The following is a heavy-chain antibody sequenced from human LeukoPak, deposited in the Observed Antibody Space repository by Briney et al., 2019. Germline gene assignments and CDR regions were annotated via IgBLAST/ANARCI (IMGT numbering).Heavy chain of an antibody. Sequence: GGSLRLSCAAAGVTFSSYSMNLVRQAPGKGLEWVSSISSSSSYIYYADSVKGRFTISRDNAKNSLYLQMNSLRAEDTAVYYCAREDYYDSSGYYALFDYWGQGTLVTVSS. D-gene: IGHD3-22*01. CDR2: ISSSSSYI. J-gene: IGHJ4*02. CDR3: AREDYYDSSGYYALFDY. V-gene: IGHV3-21*01. CDR1: GVTFSSYS.